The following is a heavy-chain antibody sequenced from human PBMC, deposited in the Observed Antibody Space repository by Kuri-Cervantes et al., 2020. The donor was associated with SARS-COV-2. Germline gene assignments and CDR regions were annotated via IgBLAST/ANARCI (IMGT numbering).Heavy chain of an antibody. J-gene: IGHJ5*02. CDR1: GFTFSSYS. CDR3: ARDRVTPSSWTHYYDSSGYDP. D-gene: IGHD3-22*01. CDR2: ISSSSRTM. V-gene: IGHV3-48*02. Sequence: GESLKISCAASGFTFSSYSMNWVRQAPGKGLEWVSYISSSSRTMYNADSVKGRFTISRDNAKNSLYLQMNSLRDEDTAVYYCARDRVTPSSWTHYYDSSGYDPWGQGTLVTVSS.